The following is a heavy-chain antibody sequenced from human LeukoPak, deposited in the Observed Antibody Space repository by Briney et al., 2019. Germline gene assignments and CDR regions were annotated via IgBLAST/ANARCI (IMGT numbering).Heavy chain of an antibody. CDR3: ARATELVDYDFWSGYYMNY. Sequence: VASVKVSCKASGYTFTSYGINWVRQATGQGLEWMGWMNPNSGNTGYAQKFQGRVTMTRNTSISTAYMELSSLRSEDTAVYYCARATELVDYDFWSGYYMNYWGQGTLVTVSS. CDR1: GYTFTSYG. J-gene: IGHJ4*02. CDR2: MNPNSGNT. D-gene: IGHD3-3*01. V-gene: IGHV1-8*01.